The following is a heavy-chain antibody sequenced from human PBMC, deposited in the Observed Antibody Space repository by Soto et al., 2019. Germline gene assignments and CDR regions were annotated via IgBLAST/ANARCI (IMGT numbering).Heavy chain of an antibody. J-gene: IGHJ6*02. V-gene: IGHV3-21*02. CDR2: ISSSSSHI. CDR1: GFTLTTYS. D-gene: IGHD3-10*01. Sequence: EVQLVESGGGLVKPGGSLRLSCAASGFTLTTYSMNWVRQASGKGLEWVASISSSSSHIYYADSVKGRFTISRDNARNSLYLQMNSLRAEDTAVYYWVRERGLSSYYGMDVWGQGTTVTVSS. CDR3: VRERGLSSYYGMDV.